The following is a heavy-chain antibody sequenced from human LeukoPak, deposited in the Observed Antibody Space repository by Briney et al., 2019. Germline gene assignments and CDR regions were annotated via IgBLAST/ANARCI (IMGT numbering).Heavy chain of an antibody. CDR3: ARGVSYYDSSGYYNEYFQH. D-gene: IGHD3-22*01. CDR1: GGSFSGYY. Sequence: PSETLSLTCAVYGGSFSGYYWSWIRQPPGKGLDGIGYIYYSGSTNYNPSLKSRVTISVDTSKNQFSLKLSSVTAADTAVYYCARGVSYYDSSGYYNEYFQHWGQGTLVTVSS. CDR2: IYYSGST. J-gene: IGHJ1*01. V-gene: IGHV4-59*08.